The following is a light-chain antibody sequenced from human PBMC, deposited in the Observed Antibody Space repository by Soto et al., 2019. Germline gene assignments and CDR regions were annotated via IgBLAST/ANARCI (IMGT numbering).Light chain of an antibody. J-gene: IGLJ3*02. CDR1: SSDVGAYNY. CDR3: SSYASSSTWL. Sequence: QSVLTQPASVSASPGQSITISCTGTSSDVGAYNYVSWYQQHPGKAPKLMISEVTNRPSGVSNRFSGSKSGNTASLTISGLQPEDEANYYCSSYASSSTWLFGGGTKLTVL. CDR2: EVT. V-gene: IGLV2-14*01.